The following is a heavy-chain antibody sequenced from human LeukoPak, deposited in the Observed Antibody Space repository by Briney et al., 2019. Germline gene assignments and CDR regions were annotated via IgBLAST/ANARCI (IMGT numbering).Heavy chain of an antibody. Sequence: ASVKVSCNASGYTFTSDYMHWVRQAPGQGLEWMGIINPSGGSTSYAQKFQGRVTVTRDTSTSTVYMALSSLRSEDTAVYYCARGLGSGSYYGYWGQGTLVTVSS. V-gene: IGHV1-46*01. D-gene: IGHD1-26*01. CDR2: INPSGGST. J-gene: IGHJ4*02. CDR1: GYTFTSDY. CDR3: ARGLGSGSYYGY.